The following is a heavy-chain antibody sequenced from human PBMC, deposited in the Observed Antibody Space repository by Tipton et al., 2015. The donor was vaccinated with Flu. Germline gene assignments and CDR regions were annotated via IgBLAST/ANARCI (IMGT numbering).Heavy chain of an antibody. J-gene: IGHJ3*02. Sequence: TLSLTCTVSGGSISSYYWSWIRQPPGKGLEWIGYIYYSGSTNYNPSLKSRVTISVDTSKNQFSLKLSSVTAADTAVYYCATYTIFGVVGLYAFDIWGQGTMVTVSS. CDR3: ATYTIFGVVGLYAFDI. V-gene: IGHV4-59*08. CDR2: IYYSGST. D-gene: IGHD3-3*01. CDR1: GGSISSYY.